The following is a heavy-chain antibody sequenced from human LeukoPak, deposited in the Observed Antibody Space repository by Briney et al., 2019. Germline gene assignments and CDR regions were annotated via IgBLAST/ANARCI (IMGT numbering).Heavy chain of an antibody. Sequence: GASVKVSCKASGGTFSSYAISWVRQAPGQGLEWMGGIIPIFGTANYAQKFQGRVTITTDESTSTAYMELSSLRSEDTAVYYCARDYGYYYRSDYYCCMDVWGQGTMVTVSS. J-gene: IGHJ6*02. V-gene: IGHV1-69*05. CDR2: IIPIFGTA. CDR3: ARDYGYYYRSDYYCCMDV. D-gene: IGHD3-22*01. CDR1: GGTFSSYA.